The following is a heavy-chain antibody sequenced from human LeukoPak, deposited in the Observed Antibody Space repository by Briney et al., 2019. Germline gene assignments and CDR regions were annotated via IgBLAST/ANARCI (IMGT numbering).Heavy chain of an antibody. Sequence: SETLSLTCTVSGGSISIYYWSWIRQPAGKGLEWIGRIYTSGSTNYTPSLKSRVTMSVDTSKNQFSLKLSSVTAADTAVYYCARDGAHGSGSYSKRVFDPWGQGTLVTVSS. CDR3: ARDGAHGSGSYSKRVFDP. CDR1: GGSISIYY. J-gene: IGHJ5*02. V-gene: IGHV4-4*07. CDR2: IYTSGST. D-gene: IGHD3-10*01.